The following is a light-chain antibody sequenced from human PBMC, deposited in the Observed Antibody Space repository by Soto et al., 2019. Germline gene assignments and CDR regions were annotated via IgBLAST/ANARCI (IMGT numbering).Light chain of an antibody. J-gene: IGKJ4*01. CDR3: QQYSNWPLLS. CDR2: DAS. Sequence: EVVLTQSPATLSVSPGAGATLSCRASQSVGSNLAWYQQKPGQTPRVLIYDASTRAIGIPARFSGSGFGTEFSLTISSLQSEDFVVYYCQQYSNWPLLSFGGGTKVEIK. CDR1: QSVGSN. V-gene: IGKV3-15*01.